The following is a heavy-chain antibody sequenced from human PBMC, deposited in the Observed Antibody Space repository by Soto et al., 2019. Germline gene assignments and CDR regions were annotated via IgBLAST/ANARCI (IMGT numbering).Heavy chain of an antibody. J-gene: IGHJ6*02. CDR2: IYYSGST. V-gene: IGHV4-30-4*01. CDR1: GGSISSGDYY. CDR3: ARDGAAADYYYYYGMDV. Sequence: TLSLTCTVSGGSISSGDYYWSWMRQPPGKGLEWIGYIYYSGSTYYNPSLKSRVTISVDTSKNQFSLKLSSVTAADTAVYYCARDGAAADYYYYYGMDVWGQGTTVTVSS. D-gene: IGHD6-13*01.